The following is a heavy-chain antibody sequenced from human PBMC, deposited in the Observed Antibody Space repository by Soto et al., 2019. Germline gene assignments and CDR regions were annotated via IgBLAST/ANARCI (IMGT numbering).Heavy chain of an antibody. CDR3: AKDRQPDGRWPFDH. Sequence: GGSLRLSCAASGFIFSDYAMYWVRQAPGKGLDWVAIISYDGSNKNYADSVKGRFTIFRDNSQSVLYLQMSSLRAEDTAVYYCAKDRQPDGRWPFDHWGQGTLVTVS. J-gene: IGHJ4*02. V-gene: IGHV3-30-3*01. D-gene: IGHD2-8*01. CDR2: ISYDGSNK. CDR1: GFIFSDYA.